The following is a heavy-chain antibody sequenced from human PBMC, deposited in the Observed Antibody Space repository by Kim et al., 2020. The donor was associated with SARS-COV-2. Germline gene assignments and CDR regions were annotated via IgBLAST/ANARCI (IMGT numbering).Heavy chain of an antibody. J-gene: IGHJ4*02. V-gene: IGHV3-30*07. D-gene: IGHD2-15*01. CDR3: AREYSCSGASCYRGFFDY. Sequence: KGRFTMSRDNSKNTLYLQMNSLRAEDTAVYYCAREYSCSGASCYRGFFDYWGQGTLVTVSS.